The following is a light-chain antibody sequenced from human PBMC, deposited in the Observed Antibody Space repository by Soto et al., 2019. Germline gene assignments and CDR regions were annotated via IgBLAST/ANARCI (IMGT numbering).Light chain of an antibody. Sequence: QSVLTQPPSVSGAPGQRVTISCTGSSSNIGAGYDVHWYQQLPGTAPKLLMYGNTNRPSGVPDRFSGSKSGTSASLTITGLQAKDEADYYCQSYDSSLSGSVFGGGTKLTVL. CDR3: QSYDSSLSGSV. CDR2: GNT. J-gene: IGLJ2*01. CDR1: SSNIGAGYD. V-gene: IGLV1-40*01.